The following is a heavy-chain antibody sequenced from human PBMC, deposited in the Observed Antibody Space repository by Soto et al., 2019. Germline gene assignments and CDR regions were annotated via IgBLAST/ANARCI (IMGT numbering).Heavy chain of an antibody. V-gene: IGHV1-46*03. J-gene: IGHJ4*02. D-gene: IGHD1-26*01. Sequence: QVQVVQSGAEVKKPGASVKVSCKASGYTLTSYYMHWVRQAPGQGLEWMGVINRNGGSTNYAQKFQGRVTMTRDTSTRAVYVELSSLTSEDTAVYYCARWGGATPFDYWGQGTLVTVSS. CDR1: GYTLTSYY. CDR3: ARWGGATPFDY. CDR2: INRNGGST.